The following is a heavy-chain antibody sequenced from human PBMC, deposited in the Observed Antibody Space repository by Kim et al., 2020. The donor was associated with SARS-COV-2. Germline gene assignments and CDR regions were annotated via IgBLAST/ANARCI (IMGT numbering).Heavy chain of an antibody. CDR1: GFTFNNYA. CDR2: ISGSGGST. CDR3: AKDCPRRGSCYFSYYYYYGMDV. V-gene: IGHV3-23*01. Sequence: GGSLRLSCAASGFTFNNYAMSWVRQAPGKGLEWVSAISGSGGSTYYAASVKGRFTISRDNSKNTLYLQMNSLRAEDTAVYYCAKDCPRRGSCYFSYYYYYGMDVWGQGTTVTVSS. J-gene: IGHJ6*02. D-gene: IGHD2-15*01.